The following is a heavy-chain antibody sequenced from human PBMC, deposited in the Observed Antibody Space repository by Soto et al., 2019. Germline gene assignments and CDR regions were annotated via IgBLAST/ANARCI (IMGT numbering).Heavy chain of an antibody. CDR2: IYHSGST. V-gene: IGHV4-4*02. Sequence: QVQLQESGPGLVKPSGTLSLTCAVSGGSISSSNWWSWVRQPPGKGLEWIGEIYHSGSTNYNPSLESRVTISVDQSKNQFSLKLRSVTAADTAVYYCATSSSGWYPPYWGQGTLVTVSS. CDR1: GGSISSSNW. D-gene: IGHD6-19*01. J-gene: IGHJ4*02. CDR3: ATSSSGWYPPY.